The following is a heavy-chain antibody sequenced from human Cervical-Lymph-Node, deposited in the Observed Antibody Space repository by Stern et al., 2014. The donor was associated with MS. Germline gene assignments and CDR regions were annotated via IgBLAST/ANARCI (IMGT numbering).Heavy chain of an antibody. CDR2: IYYSGST. J-gene: IGHJ6*02. CDR3: ARHFDYYYYGMDV. V-gene: IGHV4-39*01. CDR1: GGSISSGSYY. Sequence: VQLVESGPGLVKPSETLSLTCTVSGGSISSGSYYWGWIRQPPGKGLEWIGSIYYSGSTYYNPSPKSRVTISVDPSNNQFSLKLSSVPAADTAVYYCARHFDYYYYGMDVWGQGTTVTVSS.